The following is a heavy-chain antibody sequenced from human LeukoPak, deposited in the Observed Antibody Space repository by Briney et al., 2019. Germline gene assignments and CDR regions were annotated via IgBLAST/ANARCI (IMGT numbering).Heavy chain of an antibody. V-gene: IGHV3-21*01. D-gene: IGHD2-2*02. CDR2: ISSSSSYI. CDR3: ARDSIRAASKIAFDI. CDR1: GFTFGSYS. J-gene: IGHJ3*02. Sequence: GGSLRLSCAASGFTFGSYSMNWVRQAPGKGLEWVSSISSSSSYIYYADSVKGRFTISRDNAKNSLYLQMNSLRAEDTAVYYCARDSIRAASKIAFDIWGQGTMVTVSS.